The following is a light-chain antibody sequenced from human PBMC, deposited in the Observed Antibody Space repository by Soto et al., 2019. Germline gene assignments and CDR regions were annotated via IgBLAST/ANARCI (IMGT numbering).Light chain of an antibody. Sequence: QSALTQPPSASGSPGQSVNISCTGTSSDVGGYNFVSWYQQHPGKAPKLMIYEVTKRPSGVPDRFSGSKSGNTASLTVSGLQTEDEADYYCSSYAGSNPNTFGGGTKLTVL. V-gene: IGLV2-8*01. CDR1: SSDVGGYNF. CDR2: EVT. J-gene: IGLJ2*01. CDR3: SSYAGSNPNT.